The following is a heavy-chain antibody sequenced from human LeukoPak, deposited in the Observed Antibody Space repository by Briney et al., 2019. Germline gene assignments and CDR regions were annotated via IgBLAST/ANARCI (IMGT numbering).Heavy chain of an antibody. V-gene: IGHV3-74*01. D-gene: IGHD1-1*01. CDR2: INSDGSST. Sequence: GGSLRLSYAASGFTFSGHWMNWVRQAPGKGLVWVSRINSDGSSTGYADSVKGRFSISRDNAKNTLYLQMNSLTAEDTAVYYCARGNWLEYWGQGALVTVSS. J-gene: IGHJ4*02. CDR1: GFTFSGHW. CDR3: ARGNWLEY.